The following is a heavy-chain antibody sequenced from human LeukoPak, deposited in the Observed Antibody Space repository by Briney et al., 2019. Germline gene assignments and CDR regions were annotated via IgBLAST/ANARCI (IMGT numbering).Heavy chain of an antibody. J-gene: IGHJ4*02. CDR3: AKAGRSLVRGVPFDY. D-gene: IGHD3-10*01. CDR2: ISADENNE. V-gene: IGHV3-30*18. CDR1: GFTFSTFN. Sequence: GGSLRLSCAASGFTFSTFNMHWVRQAPGKGPEWVALISADENNEYYADSVKGRFTVSRDNSKNTLYLQMNTLRAEDTAVYYCAKAGRSLVRGVPFDYWGQGTLVTVSS.